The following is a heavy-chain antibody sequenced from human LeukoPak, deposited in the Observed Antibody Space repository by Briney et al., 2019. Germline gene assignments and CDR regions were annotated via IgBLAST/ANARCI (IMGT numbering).Heavy chain of an antibody. Sequence: GGSLRLSCAASGFTFDDYAMHWVRQAPGKGLEWVSGISWNSGSIGYADSVKGRFTISRDNAKNSLYLQMNSLRAEDTALYYCAKVRYSSSWYGYYFDYWGQGTLVTVCS. V-gene: IGHV3-9*01. J-gene: IGHJ4*02. D-gene: IGHD6-13*01. CDR3: AKVRYSSSWYGYYFDY. CDR2: ISWNSGSI. CDR1: GFTFDDYA.